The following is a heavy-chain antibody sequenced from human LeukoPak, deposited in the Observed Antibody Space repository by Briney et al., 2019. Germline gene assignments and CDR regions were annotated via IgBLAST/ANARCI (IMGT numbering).Heavy chain of an antibody. V-gene: IGHV3-69-1*01. CDR1: GLTFSSYD. J-gene: IGHJ4*02. Sequence: GGSLRLSCAASGLTFSSYDMSWVRQAPGKGLEYVSSINYNGIFSADSVKGRFTISRDNAKNSLYLEMNSLRVEDTAFYYCARIGTGRDGSNSFDQWGQGTLVIVSS. D-gene: IGHD5-24*01. CDR2: INYNGI. CDR3: ARIGTGRDGSNSFDQ.